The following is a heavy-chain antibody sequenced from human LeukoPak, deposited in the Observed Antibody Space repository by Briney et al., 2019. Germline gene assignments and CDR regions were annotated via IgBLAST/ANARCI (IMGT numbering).Heavy chain of an antibody. CDR2: IRYDGIYK. V-gene: IGHV3-30*02. J-gene: IGHJ4*02. Sequence: QAGGSLRLSCAASGFTFNNNGMHWVRQAPGKGLEWVAFIRYDGIYKYYADSVKGRFTIFRDKSKTTLFLQMNSLRAEDTAVYYCANHRATWILFDYWGQGTLVTVSS. CDR1: GFTFNNNG. CDR3: ANHRATWILFDY. D-gene: IGHD5-12*01.